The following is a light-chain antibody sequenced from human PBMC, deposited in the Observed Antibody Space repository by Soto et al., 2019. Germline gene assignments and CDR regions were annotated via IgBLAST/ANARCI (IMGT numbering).Light chain of an antibody. Sequence: EVVLRQSRGTLYLSPMERATHSCRASQSVSNNYLAWYQQKPGQAPRLLIYGASNRATGIPDRFSGSGSGTDFTLTISRLEPEDFAVYYCQQYGSSPLTFGGGTRWIS. CDR1: QSVSNNY. J-gene: IGKJ4*01. CDR3: QQYGSSPLT. CDR2: GAS. V-gene: IGKV3-20*01.